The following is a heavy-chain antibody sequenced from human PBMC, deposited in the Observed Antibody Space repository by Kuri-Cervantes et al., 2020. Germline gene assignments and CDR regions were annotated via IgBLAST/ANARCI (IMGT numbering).Heavy chain of an antibody. Sequence: GSLRLSYTVSGGSISSYYWSWIRQPPGKGLEWIGYIYYSGSTNYNPSLKSRVTISVDTSKNQFSLKLSSVTAADTAVYYCARHGPDVIVGATIHWYFDLWGRGTLVTVSS. J-gene: IGHJ2*01. CDR2: IYYSGST. V-gene: IGHV4-59*08. CDR3: ARHGPDVIVGATIHWYFDL. D-gene: IGHD1-26*01. CDR1: GGSISSYY.